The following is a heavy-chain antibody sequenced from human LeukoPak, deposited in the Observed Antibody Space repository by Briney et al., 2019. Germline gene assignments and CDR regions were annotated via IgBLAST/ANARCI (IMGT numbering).Heavy chain of an antibody. D-gene: IGHD4-17*01. J-gene: IGHJ4*02. V-gene: IGHV4-34*01. CDR1: GGSFSGYY. CDR2: INHSGST. CDR3: ARGRGYGDYEDY. Sequence: SSETLSLTCAVYGGSFSGYYWNWIRQPPGKGLEWLGEINHSGSTNYNPSLKSRVTISVDTSKNQFSLKLSSVTAADTAVYYCARGRGYGDYEDYWGQGTLVTVSS.